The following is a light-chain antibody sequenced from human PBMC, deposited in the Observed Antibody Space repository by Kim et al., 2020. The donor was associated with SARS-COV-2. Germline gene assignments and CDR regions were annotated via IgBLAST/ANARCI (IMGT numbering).Light chain of an antibody. CDR1: QTVWTS. CDR2: TAS. CDR3: QQRTSWPIT. J-gene: IGKJ5*01. V-gene: IGKV3-11*01. Sequence: FSPGETAPLACRAIQTVWTSLAWFQHKPGQAPRFLIYTASNRATGIPARFSGSGSGTDFTLTISSLEPEDFAVYYCQQRTSWPITFGQGTRLEIK.